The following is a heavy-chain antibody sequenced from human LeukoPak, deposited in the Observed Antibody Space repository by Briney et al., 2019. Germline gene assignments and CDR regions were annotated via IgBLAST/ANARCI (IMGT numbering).Heavy chain of an antibody. D-gene: IGHD2/OR15-2a*01. CDR3: AKDRDNSNWYPYFDN. CDR2: ISGSDSST. J-gene: IGHJ4*02. Sequence: PGGSLRLSCAASGFTFSNYAMSWVRQAPGKGLEWVSVISGSDSSTYYADSVKGGFTISRDNSKNTLYLQMNSLRAEDTAIYFCAKDRDNSNWYPYFDNWGQGTLVTVSS. V-gene: IGHV3-23*01. CDR1: GFTFSNYA.